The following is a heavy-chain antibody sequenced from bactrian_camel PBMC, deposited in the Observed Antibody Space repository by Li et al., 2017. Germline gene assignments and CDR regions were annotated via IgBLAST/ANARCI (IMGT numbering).Heavy chain of an antibody. CDR3: AATRRTCAWSGLMAANFPY. V-gene: IGHV3S1*01. D-gene: IGHD2*01. J-gene: IGHJ4*01. CDR1: EFTVSDYW. CDR2: TGGG. Sequence: HVQLVESGGGMVQPGGSLRLSCAASEFTVSDYWITWVRQAPGKGLEWVSRTGGGYADSVKGRFTITKDNAKSTLYLQMDSLRPEDTAVYYCAATRRTCAWSGLMAANFPYWGQGTQVTVS.